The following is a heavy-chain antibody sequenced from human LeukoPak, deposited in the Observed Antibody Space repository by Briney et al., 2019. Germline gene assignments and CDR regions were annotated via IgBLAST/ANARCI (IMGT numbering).Heavy chain of an antibody. CDR2: ISGSGGST. CDR3: ARSTMIVEYAFDI. Sequence: GGSLRLSCAASGFTFSSDAMSWVRQAPGKGLEWVSAISGSGGSTYYADSVKGRFTISRDNSKNTLYLQLNSLRPDDTTVYYCARSTMIVEYAFDIWGQGTMVTVSS. J-gene: IGHJ3*02. CDR1: GFTFSSDA. D-gene: IGHD3-22*01. V-gene: IGHV3-23*01.